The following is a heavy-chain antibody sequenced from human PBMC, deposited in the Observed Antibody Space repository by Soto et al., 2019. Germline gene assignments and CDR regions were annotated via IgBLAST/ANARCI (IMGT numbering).Heavy chain of an antibody. CDR3: ARDGRDYDFRSGYYPYYYYYGMDV. V-gene: IGHV1-18*01. CDR1: GYTFTSYG. CDR2: ISAYNGNT. Sequence: QVQLVQSGAEVKKPGASVKVSCKASGYTFTSYGISWVRQAPGQGLEWMGWISAYNGNTNYAQKLQGRVTMTTDTSTSSAYMELRSLRSDDTAVYYCARDGRDYDFRSGYYPYYYYYGMDVWGQGTTVTVSS. J-gene: IGHJ6*02. D-gene: IGHD3-3*01.